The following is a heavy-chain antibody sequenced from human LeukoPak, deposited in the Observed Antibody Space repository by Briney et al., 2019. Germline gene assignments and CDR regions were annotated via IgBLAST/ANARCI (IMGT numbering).Heavy chain of an antibody. V-gene: IGHV4-38-2*02. J-gene: IGHJ5*02. CDR1: GYSISSGYY. D-gene: IGHD5-12*01. CDR2: IYHSGST. CDR3: ARGYSGYDLSFPWFDP. Sequence: SETLSLTCTVSGYSISSGYYWGWIRQPPGKGLEWIGSIYHSGSTYYNPSLKSRVTISVDTSKNQFSLKLSSVTAADTAVYYCARGYSGYDLSFPWFDPWGQGTLVTVSS.